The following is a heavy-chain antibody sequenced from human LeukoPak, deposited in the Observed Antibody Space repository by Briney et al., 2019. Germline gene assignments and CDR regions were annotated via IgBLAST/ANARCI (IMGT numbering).Heavy chain of an antibody. Sequence: PSETLPLTCTVSGGSISSYYWSWIRQPPGKGLEWIGYIYYSGRTNYNPSLKSRVTISVDTSKKQFSLKLSSVTAADTAVYYCARFWDSRDWYFDLWGRGALVTVSS. J-gene: IGHJ2*01. CDR2: IYYSGRT. D-gene: IGHD1-26*01. CDR1: GGSISSYY. V-gene: IGHV4-59*01. CDR3: ARFWDSRDWYFDL.